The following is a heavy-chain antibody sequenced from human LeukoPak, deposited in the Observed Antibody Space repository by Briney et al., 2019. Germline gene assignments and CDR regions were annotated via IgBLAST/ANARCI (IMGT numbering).Heavy chain of an antibody. D-gene: IGHD6-6*01. CDR1: GFTVSDNY. CDR2: IYSGGST. Sequence: GGSLRLSCAASGFTVSDNYMYWVRQAPGMGLEWVSAIYSGGSTYYADSVKGRFTISRDNSKNMLYLQMNSLRAEDTAVYYCARDPYSSSSVFFYYYMNVWGKGTTVTVSS. J-gene: IGHJ6*03. V-gene: IGHV3-53*05. CDR3: ARDPYSSSSVFFYYYMNV.